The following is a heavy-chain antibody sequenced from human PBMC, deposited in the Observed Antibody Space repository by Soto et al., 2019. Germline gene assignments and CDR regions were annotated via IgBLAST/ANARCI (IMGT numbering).Heavy chain of an antibody. V-gene: IGHV1-18*01. D-gene: IGHD3-16*01. CDR1: GYIFVNYG. CDR3: XXVDNYVXPTPQDV. Sequence: QVQLVQSGDEVRKPGSSVKVSCKASGYIFVNYGIAWVRQAPGQGLEWMGWISPYSGNTHYASKVQGRLTMTTDTSXXXXXXXXXXXXSXXXXXXXXXXVDNYVXPTPQDVWGQGTTVTVSS. CDR2: ISPYSGNT. J-gene: IGHJ6*02.